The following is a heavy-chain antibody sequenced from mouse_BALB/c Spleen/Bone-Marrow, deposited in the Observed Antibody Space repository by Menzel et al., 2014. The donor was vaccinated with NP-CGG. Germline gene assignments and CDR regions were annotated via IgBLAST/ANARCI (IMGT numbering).Heavy chain of an antibody. Sequence: QVQLQQSGAELAKPGASVKMSCKASGYTFTSYWMHWVKQRPGQGLEWIGYINPSTGYTEYNQKFKDKATLTADKSSSTAYMQLSSLTSADSAVYYCARSPHYYDLDYWGQGTTLTVSS. J-gene: IGHJ2*01. CDR1: GYTFTSYW. D-gene: IGHD1-2*01. V-gene: IGHV1-7*01. CDR3: ARSPHYYDLDY. CDR2: INPSTGYT.